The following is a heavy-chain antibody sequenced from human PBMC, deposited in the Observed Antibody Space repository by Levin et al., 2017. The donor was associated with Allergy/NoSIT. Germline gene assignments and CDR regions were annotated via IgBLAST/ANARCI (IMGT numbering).Heavy chain of an antibody. V-gene: IGHV5-51*01. D-gene: IGHD2-15*01. CDR1: GYRFSRYW. J-gene: IGHJ6*02. CDR2: IDPRDSET. Sequence: PGGSLRLSCKGSGYRFSRYWVAWVRQAPGKGLEWIGSIDPRDSETRYRPSLEGRITLSVDNSINTAFLPWGSLEASDRATYYGAQTVVGEIDGSNYDYGFDVWDQGTTVTVSS. CDR3: AQTVVGEIDGSNYDYGFDV.